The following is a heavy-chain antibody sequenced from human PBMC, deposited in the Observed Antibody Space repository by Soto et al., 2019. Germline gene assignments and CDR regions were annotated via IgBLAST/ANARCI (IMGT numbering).Heavy chain of an antibody. CDR1: GGSISSGGYS. CDR2: IYHGGST. CDR3: ARSGYSFGSYWYFDL. V-gene: IGHV4-30-2*01. Sequence: QPQLLESGSGLVKPSQTLSLTCVYSGGSISSGGYSWSWIRQPPGKGLEWIGYIYHGGSTSYNPSLKRRVSISGDRSKNQFSLRLTSVTAADTAVYYCARSGYSFGSYWYFDLWGRGTLVSVSS. D-gene: IGHD5-18*01. J-gene: IGHJ2*01.